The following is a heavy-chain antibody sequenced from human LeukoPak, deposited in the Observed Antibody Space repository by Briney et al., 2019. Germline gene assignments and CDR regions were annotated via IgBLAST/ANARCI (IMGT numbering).Heavy chain of an antibody. CDR2: INPNSGGT. CDR1: GYTFTGYY. V-gene: IGHV1-2*02. J-gene: IGHJ5*02. D-gene: IGHD2-2*01. Sequence: GASVKVSCKASGYTFTGYYMHWVRQAPGQGLEWMGWINPNSGGTNYAQKFQGRVTMTRDTSISTAYMELSRLRSDDTAVYYCARDWELGYCSSTSCHALPYNWFDPWGQGTLVTVSS. CDR3: ARDWELGYCSSTSCHALPYNWFDP.